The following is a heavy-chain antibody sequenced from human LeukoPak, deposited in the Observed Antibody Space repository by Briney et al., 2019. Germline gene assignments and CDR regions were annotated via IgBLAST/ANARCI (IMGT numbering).Heavy chain of an antibody. V-gene: IGHV3-23*01. CDR3: AKYRDGSRPWY. J-gene: IGHJ4*02. D-gene: IGHD5-24*01. Sequence: PGGSLRLSCAASGFAFSSYDMSWVRQAPGKGLEWVSAISGSGDRTFYRDSVKGRFTISRDNSKNTLYLQMYSLGAEDTALYYCAKYRDGSRPWYWGQGTLVTVSS. CDR1: GFAFSSYD. CDR2: ISGSGDRT.